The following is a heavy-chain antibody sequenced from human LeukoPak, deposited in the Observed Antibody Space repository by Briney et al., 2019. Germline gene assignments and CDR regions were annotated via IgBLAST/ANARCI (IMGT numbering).Heavy chain of an antibody. V-gene: IGHV3-23*01. CDR2: ISGSGGST. CDR3: AKVGGYYPNDAFDI. CDR1: GFTLSSYA. Sequence: PGGSLRLSCAASGFTLSSYAMSWVRQAPGKGLEWVSGISGSGGSTYHADSVKGRFTISRDNSKNTLYLQMNSLRAEDTAVYYCAKVGGYYPNDAFDIWGQGTMVTVSS. J-gene: IGHJ3*02. D-gene: IGHD3-22*01.